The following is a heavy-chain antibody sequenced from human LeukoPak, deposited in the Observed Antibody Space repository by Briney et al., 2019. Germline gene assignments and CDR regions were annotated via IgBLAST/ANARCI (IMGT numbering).Heavy chain of an antibody. CDR2: IYYSGST. V-gene: IGHV4-39*07. Sequence: SETLSLTCTVSGGSISSSSYYWGWIRQPPGKGLEWIGSIYYSGSTYYNPSLKSRVTISVDTSKNQFSLKLSSVTAADTAVYYCARAPLEYSSSDDAFDIWGQGTMVTVSS. J-gene: IGHJ3*02. CDR3: ARAPLEYSSSDDAFDI. CDR1: GGSISSSSYY. D-gene: IGHD6-6*01.